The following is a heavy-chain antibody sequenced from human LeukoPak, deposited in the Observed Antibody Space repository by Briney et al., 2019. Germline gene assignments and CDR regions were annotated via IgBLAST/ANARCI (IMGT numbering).Heavy chain of an antibody. V-gene: IGHV3-23*01. J-gene: IGHJ4*02. Sequence: GGSLRLSCAASGFTFSNYAMSWGRQAPRKGLQWVSAIGGYGSSTYYADSVKGRFTISRDNSKNTLYLQMSSLRAEDTAVYYCAKDAWGVVAHFDYWGQGTLVTVSS. D-gene: IGHD2-15*01. CDR3: AKDAWGVVAHFDY. CDR1: GFTFSNYA. CDR2: IGGYGSST.